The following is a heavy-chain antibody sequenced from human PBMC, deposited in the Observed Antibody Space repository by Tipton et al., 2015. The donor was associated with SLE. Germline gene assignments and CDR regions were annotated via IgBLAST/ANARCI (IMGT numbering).Heavy chain of an antibody. CDR2: VYENGYT. CDR1: GGPINSYY. V-gene: IGHV4-59*12. D-gene: IGHD2-21*02. CDR3: VRVGDANVVPGRSDRHFDY. Sequence: TLSLTCSVSGGPINSYYWSWIRQPPGKGLEWMAYVYENGYTDYNPSLKSRVTISLDTSKNQVSLRLTSVTAADTAVYYCVRVGDANVVPGRSDRHFDYWGQGTLVTVSS. J-gene: IGHJ4*02.